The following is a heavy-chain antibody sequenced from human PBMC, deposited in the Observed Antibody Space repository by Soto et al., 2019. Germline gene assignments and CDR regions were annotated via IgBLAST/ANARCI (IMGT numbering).Heavy chain of an antibody. CDR3: AIYSNYHVGWFDP. J-gene: IGHJ5*02. CDR2: IYYSGST. CDR1: GGSISSGGYY. V-gene: IGHV4-31*03. Sequence: QVQLQESGPGLVKPSQTLSLTCTVSGGSISSGGYYWSWIRQHPGKGLEWIGYIYYSGSTYYNPSLKRRVTISVDSSKNQFSLKLSSVTAADTAVYYCAIYSNYHVGWFDPWGQGTLVTVSS. D-gene: IGHD4-4*01.